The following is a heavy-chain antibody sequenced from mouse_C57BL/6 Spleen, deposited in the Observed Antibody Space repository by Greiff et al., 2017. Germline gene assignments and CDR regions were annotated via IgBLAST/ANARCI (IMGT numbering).Heavy chain of an antibody. CDR2: ISSGSSTI. J-gene: IGHJ4*01. V-gene: IGHV5-17*01. CDR1: GFTFSDYG. CDR3: ASANYAMDY. Sequence: VQLKESGGGLVKPGGSLKLSCAASGFTFSDYGMHWVRQAPEKGLEWVAYISSGSSTIYYADTVKGRFTISRDSAKNTLFLQMTSLRSGDTAMYYCASANYAMDYGGQGTAVTVSS.